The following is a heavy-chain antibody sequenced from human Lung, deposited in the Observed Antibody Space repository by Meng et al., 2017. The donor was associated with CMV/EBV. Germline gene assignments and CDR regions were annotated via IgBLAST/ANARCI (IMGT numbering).Heavy chain of an antibody. D-gene: IGHD6-19*01. CDR2: ISYDGSNK. J-gene: IGHJ4*02. CDR1: GFTFSSYA. CDR3: APLGTSSADPPN. V-gene: IGHV3-30*04. Sequence: GGSXRLSCAASGFTFSSYAMHWVRQAPGKGLEWVAVISYDGSNKYYADSVKGRFTISRDNSKNTLYLQMNSLRAEDTAVYYCAPLGTSSADPPNWGQGTXVTVSS.